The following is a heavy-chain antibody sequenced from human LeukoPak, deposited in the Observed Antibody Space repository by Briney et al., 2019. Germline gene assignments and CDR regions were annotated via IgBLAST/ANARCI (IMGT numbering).Heavy chain of an antibody. CDR2: IYYSGST. D-gene: IGHD3-10*01. CDR1: GGSISSGDYY. J-gene: IGHJ3*02. CDR3: ATHSSGYDSGNDAFDI. V-gene: IGHV4-30-4*08. Sequence: SETLSRTCTVSGGSISSGDYYWSWIRQPQGKGLEWIGYIYYSGSTYYNPSLKSRVTISVDTSKNRFSLKLSSVTAADTAVYYCATHSSGYDSGNDAFDIWGQGTMVTVSS.